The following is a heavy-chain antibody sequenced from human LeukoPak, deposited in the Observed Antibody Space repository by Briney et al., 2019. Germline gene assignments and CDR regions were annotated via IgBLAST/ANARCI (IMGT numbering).Heavy chain of an antibody. V-gene: IGHV3-21*01. D-gene: IGHD4-17*01. CDR1: GFTFSSYS. Sequence: GGSLRPSCAASGFTFSSYSMNWVRQAPGKGLEWVSSISSSSSYIYYADSVKGRFTISRDDAKNSLYLQMNSLRAEDTAVYYCARESMTVTDYWGQGTLVTVSS. CDR3: ARESMTVTDY. CDR2: ISSSSSYI. J-gene: IGHJ4*02.